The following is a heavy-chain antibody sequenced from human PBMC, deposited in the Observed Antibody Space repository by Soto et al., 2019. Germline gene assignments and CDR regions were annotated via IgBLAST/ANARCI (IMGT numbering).Heavy chain of an antibody. D-gene: IGHD3-10*01. CDR3: ARDFGDDFFDGNWFDP. CDR1: GYTFTSYA. J-gene: IGHJ5*02. V-gene: IGHV1-3*01. CDR2: INAGNGNT. Sequence: ASVKVSCKASGYTFTSYAMHWVRQAPGQRLEWMGWINAGNGNTKYAQKLQGRVTMTTDTSTSTAYMELRSLRSDDTAVYYCARDFGDDFFDGNWFDPWGQGTLVTVSS.